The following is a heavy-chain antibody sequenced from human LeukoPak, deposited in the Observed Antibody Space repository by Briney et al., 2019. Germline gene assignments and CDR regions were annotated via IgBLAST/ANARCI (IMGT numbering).Heavy chain of an antibody. J-gene: IGHJ1*01. CDR2: ISGSGGST. V-gene: IGHV3-23*01. CDR1: GFTFSSYA. D-gene: IGHD5-18*01. Sequence: GGSLRLSCAASGFTFSSYAMSWVRQAPGKGLVWVSAISGSGGSTCYADSVKGRFTISRDNSKNTLYLQMNSLSAEDTAVYYCAYRQVPPGYFQHWGQGTLVTVSS. CDR3: AYRQVPPGYFQH.